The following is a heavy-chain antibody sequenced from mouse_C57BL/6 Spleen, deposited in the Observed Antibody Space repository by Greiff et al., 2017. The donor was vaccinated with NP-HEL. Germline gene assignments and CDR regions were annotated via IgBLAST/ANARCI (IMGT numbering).Heavy chain of an antibody. CDR3: TTTDYGNYGYFDV. CDR2: IDPEDGDT. Sequence: VQLQQSGAELVRPGASVKLSCTASGFNIKDYYMHWVKQRPEQGLEWIGRIDPEDGDTEYAPKFQGKATMTADTSSNTAYLQLSSLTSEDTAVYYCTTTDYGNYGYFDVWGTGTTVTVSS. J-gene: IGHJ1*03. V-gene: IGHV14-1*01. CDR1: GFNIKDYY. D-gene: IGHD2-1*01.